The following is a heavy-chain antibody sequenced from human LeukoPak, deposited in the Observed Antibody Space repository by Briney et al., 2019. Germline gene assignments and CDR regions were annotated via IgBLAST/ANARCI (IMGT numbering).Heavy chain of an antibody. J-gene: IGHJ4*02. D-gene: IGHD2-15*01. Sequence: ASVKVSCKASGYTFTSYGISWVRQAPGQGLEWMGWISAYNGNTNYAQKLQGRVTMTTDTSTSTAYMELRSLRSDDTAVCYCAREARYCSGGSCSFLDYWGQGTLVTVSS. CDR2: ISAYNGNT. CDR1: GYTFTSYG. V-gene: IGHV1-18*01. CDR3: AREARYCSGGSCSFLDY.